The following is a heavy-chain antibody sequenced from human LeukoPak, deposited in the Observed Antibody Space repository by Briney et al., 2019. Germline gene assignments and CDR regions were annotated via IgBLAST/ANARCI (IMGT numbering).Heavy chain of an antibody. CDR2: IYNSGST. V-gene: IGHV4-59*08. Sequence: SETLSLTCTVSGGSISSYYWSWIRQPPGKGLDWIGYIYNSGSTNYNPSLKSRVTISVDTSKNQFSLNLTSVTAADTAVYYCARRHYYGSGSPTDGMDVWGQGTTVTVSS. D-gene: IGHD3-10*01. CDR1: GGSISSYY. CDR3: ARRHYYGSGSPTDGMDV. J-gene: IGHJ6*02.